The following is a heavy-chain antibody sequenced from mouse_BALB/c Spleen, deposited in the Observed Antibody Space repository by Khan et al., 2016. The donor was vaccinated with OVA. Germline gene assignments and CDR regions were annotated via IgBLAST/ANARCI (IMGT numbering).Heavy chain of an antibody. J-gene: IGHJ4*01. D-gene: IGHD1-1*01. V-gene: IGHV2-6-7*01. Sequence: QMQLEESGPGLVAPSQSLSITCTVSGFSLTGYGVNWVRQPPGKGLEWLGMIWGDGNTDYNSALKSRLSISTDNSKSQVFLKLNSLQTDDAARDYWARYGAMDYWGQGTSVTVSS. CDR1: GFSLTGYG. CDR2: IWGDGNT. CDR3: ARYGAMDY.